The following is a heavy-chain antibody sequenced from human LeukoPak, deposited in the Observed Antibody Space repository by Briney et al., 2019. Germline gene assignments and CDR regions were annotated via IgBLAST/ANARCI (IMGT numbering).Heavy chain of an antibody. V-gene: IGHV4-34*01. CDR3: ARGLLRYFDWLQNWFDP. CDR1: GGSFSGYY. CDR2: INHSGST. J-gene: IGHJ5*02. Sequence: SETLSLTCAVYGGSFSGYYWSWIRQPPGEGLEWIGEINHSGSTNYNPSLKSRVTISVDTSKNQFSLKLSSVTAADTAVYYCARGLLRYFDWLQNWFDPWGQGTLVTVSS. D-gene: IGHD3-9*01.